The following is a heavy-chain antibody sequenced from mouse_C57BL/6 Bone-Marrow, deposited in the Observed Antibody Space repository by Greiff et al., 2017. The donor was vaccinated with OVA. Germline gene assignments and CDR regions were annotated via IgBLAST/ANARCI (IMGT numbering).Heavy chain of an antibody. V-gene: IGHV1-54*01. CDR1: GYAFTNYL. J-gene: IGHJ2*01. CDR3: ARLAAQAPYFDY. Sequence: VQLQQSGAELVRPGTSVKVSCKASGYAFTNYLIEWVKQRPGQGLEWIGVINPGSGGTNYNEKFKGKATLTADKSSSTAYMQLSSLTSEDSAVYFCARLAAQAPYFDYWGQGTTLTVSS. D-gene: IGHD3-2*02. CDR2: INPGSGGT.